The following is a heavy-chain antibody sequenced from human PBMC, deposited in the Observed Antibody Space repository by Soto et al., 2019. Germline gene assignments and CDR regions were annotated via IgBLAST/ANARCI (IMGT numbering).Heavy chain of an antibody. Sequence: PGGSLRLSCAASGFTFSNYWMSWVRQAPGKGLEWVADIKQDGSEKYYVDSVKGRFTISRDNAKNSLYLQMNSLRAADTAIYYCSGGVGDAFWGQGTLVTVSS. CDR3: SGGVGDAF. D-gene: IGHD1-26*01. V-gene: IGHV3-7*04. CDR1: GFTFSNYW. J-gene: IGHJ4*02. CDR2: IKQDGSEK.